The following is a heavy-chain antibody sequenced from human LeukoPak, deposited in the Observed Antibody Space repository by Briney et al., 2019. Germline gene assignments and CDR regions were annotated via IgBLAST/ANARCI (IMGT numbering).Heavy chain of an antibody. V-gene: IGHV4-61*02. D-gene: IGHD3-22*01. CDR3: ARSLEYYYDSSGYSNWFDP. J-gene: IGHJ5*02. CDR1: GGSVSSGSYY. Sequence: SETLSLTCTVSGGSVSSGSYYWSWIRQPAGKGLEWIGRIYTSGSTNYNPSLKSRVTISVDTSKNQFSLKLSSVTAADTAVYYCARSLEYYYDSSGYSNWFDPWGQGTLVTVSS. CDR2: IYTSGST.